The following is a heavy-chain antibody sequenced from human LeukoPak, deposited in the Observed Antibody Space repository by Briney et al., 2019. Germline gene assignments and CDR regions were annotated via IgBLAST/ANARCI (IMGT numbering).Heavy chain of an antibody. CDR2: ISSSGSTI. V-gene: IGHV3-48*03. J-gene: IGHJ6*04. CDR3: ARDLSGLYYYYSMDV. CDR1: GFTFSSYE. Sequence: GGSLRLSCAASGFTFSSYEMNWVRQAPGKGLEWVSYISSSGSTIYYADSVKGRFTISRDNAKNSLYLQMNSLRAEDTAVYYCARDLSGLYYYYSMDVWGKGTTVTVSS.